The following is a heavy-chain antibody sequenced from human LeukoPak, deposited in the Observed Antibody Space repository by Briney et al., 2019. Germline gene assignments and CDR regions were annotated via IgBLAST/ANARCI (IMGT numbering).Heavy chain of an antibody. CDR1: GGSISSYY. J-gene: IGHJ3*02. CDR3: ARRYSGYGNAFDI. CDR2: IYSSGST. Sequence: PSETLSLTCTISGGSISSYYWSWIRQPPGKGLEWIGYIYSSGSTNYSPSLKSRVTISVDTSKNQFSLKLYSVTAADTAVYYCARRYSGYGNAFDIWGQGTMVTVSS. D-gene: IGHD5-12*01. V-gene: IGHV4-59*08.